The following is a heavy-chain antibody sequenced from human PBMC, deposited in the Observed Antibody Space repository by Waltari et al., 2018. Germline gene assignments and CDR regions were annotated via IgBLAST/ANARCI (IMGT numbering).Heavy chain of an antibody. V-gene: IGHV4-59*11. Sequence: QVQLQESGPGLVKPSETLSLPCTVSGGSISSHYWSWIRQPPGKGLEWIGYIYYSGSTNYNPSLKSRVTISVDTSKNQFSLKLSSVTAADTAVYYCAREELPSVYWGQGTLVTVSS. CDR3: AREELPSVY. J-gene: IGHJ4*02. CDR1: GGSISSHY. D-gene: IGHD1-7*01. CDR2: IYYSGST.